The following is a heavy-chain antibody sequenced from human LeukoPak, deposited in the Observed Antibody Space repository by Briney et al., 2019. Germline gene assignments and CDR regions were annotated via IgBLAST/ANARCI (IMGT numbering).Heavy chain of an antibody. CDR1: GFTFSSYW. Sequence: GGSLRLSCAASGFTFSSYWMSWVRQAPGKGLEWVANIKQDGSEKYYVDSVKGRFTISRDNAKNSLYLQMNSLRAEDTAVYYCASVNIVATMGWFDPWGQGTLVTVSS. V-gene: IGHV3-7*01. CDR3: ASVNIVATMGWFDP. CDR2: IKQDGSEK. J-gene: IGHJ5*02. D-gene: IGHD5-12*01.